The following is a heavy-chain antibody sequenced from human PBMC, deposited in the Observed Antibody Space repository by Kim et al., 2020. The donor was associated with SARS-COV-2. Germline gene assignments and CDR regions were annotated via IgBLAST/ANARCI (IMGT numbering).Heavy chain of an antibody. V-gene: IGHV4-34*01. CDR1: GGSFSGYY. J-gene: IGHJ6*03. CDR3: AITGTYGVYYYMDV. Sequence: SETLSLTCAVYGGSFSGYYWSWIRQPPGKGLEWIGEINHSGSTNYNPSLKSRVTISVDTSKNQFSLKLSSVTAADTAVYYCAITGTYGVYYYMDVWGKGTTVTVSS. CDR2: INHSGST. D-gene: IGHD1-20*01.